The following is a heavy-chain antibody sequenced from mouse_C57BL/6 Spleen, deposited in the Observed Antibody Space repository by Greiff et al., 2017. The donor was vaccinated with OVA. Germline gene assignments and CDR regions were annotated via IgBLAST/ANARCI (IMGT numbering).Heavy chain of an antibody. CDR3: ARMGDMDY. J-gene: IGHJ2*01. V-gene: IGHV1-69*01. CDR2: IDPSDSYT. CDR1: GYTFTSYW. D-gene: IGHD3-3*01. Sequence: QVQLQQSGAELVMPGASVKLSCKASGYTFTSYWMHWVKQRPGQGLEWIGEIDPSDSYTNYNQQFKGKSTLTVDKSSSTANMELSSLTSEDSAVYYCARMGDMDYWGQGTTRTVSS.